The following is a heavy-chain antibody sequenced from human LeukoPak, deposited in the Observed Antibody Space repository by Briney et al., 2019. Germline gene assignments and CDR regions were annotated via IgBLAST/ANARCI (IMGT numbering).Heavy chain of an antibody. Sequence: SETLSLTCAVYGGSFSGYYWSWIRQPPGKGLEWIGEINHTGSTNFNPSLNGRVTIFRDTSRNLFSLRLTSVTAADTAVYFCARGRVSSSTWHSTYYYYFYMDVWGKGTTVTVSS. CDR1: GGSFSGYY. CDR2: INHTGST. J-gene: IGHJ6*03. CDR3: ARGRVSSSTWHSTYYYYFYMDV. D-gene: IGHD4-11*01. V-gene: IGHV4-34*01.